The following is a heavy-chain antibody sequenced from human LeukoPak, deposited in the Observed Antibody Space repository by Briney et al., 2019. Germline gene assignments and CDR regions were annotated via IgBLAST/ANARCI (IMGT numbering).Heavy chain of an antibody. Sequence: GGSLRLSCAASGFTVSSNYMSRVRQAPGKGLEWVAVISYDGSNKYYADSVKGRFTISRDNSKNTLYLQMNSLRAEDTAVYYCAKADYDFWSGYSSGDWAFDIWGQGTMVTVSS. CDR2: ISYDGSNK. CDR1: GFTVSSNY. V-gene: IGHV3-30*18. D-gene: IGHD3-3*01. CDR3: AKADYDFWSGYSSGDWAFDI. J-gene: IGHJ3*02.